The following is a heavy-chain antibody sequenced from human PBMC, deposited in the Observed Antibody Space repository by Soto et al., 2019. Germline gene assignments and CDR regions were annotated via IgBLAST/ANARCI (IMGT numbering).Heavy chain of an antibody. CDR2: IIPILGIA. Sequence: SVKVSCKASGGTFSSYTISWVRQAPGQGLEWMGRIIPILGIANYAQKFQGRVTITADKSTSTAYMELSSLRSEDTAVYYCAREEYYYGSGAFFDYWGQGTLVTSPQ. V-gene: IGHV1-69*04. J-gene: IGHJ4*02. CDR1: GGTFSSYT. D-gene: IGHD3-10*01. CDR3: AREEYYYGSGAFFDY.